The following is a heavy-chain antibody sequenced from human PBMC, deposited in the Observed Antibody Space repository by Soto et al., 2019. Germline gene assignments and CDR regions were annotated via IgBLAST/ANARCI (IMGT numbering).Heavy chain of an antibody. CDR3: ARGSVLRFLEWPLGFDY. D-gene: IGHD3-3*01. Sequence: PSETLSLTCTVSGGSISSGGYYWSWIRQHPGKGPEWIGYIYYSGSTYYNPSLKSRVTISVDTSKNQFSLKLSSVTAADTAVYYCARGSVLRFLEWPLGFDYWGQGTLVTVSS. CDR1: GGSISSGGYY. V-gene: IGHV4-31*03. CDR2: IYYSGST. J-gene: IGHJ4*02.